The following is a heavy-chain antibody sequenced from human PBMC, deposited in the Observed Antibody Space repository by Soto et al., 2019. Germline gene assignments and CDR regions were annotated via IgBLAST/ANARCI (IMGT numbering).Heavy chain of an antibody. J-gene: IGHJ5*01. D-gene: IGHD1-26*01. V-gene: IGHV3-23*01. CDR1: GFTFSRYV. CDR2: ISGRGDNT. Sequence: GGSLRLSCAASGFTFSRYVMNWVRQAPGMGLEWVSGISGRGDNTYYADSVKGRFTISRDNSRNTLYFQMNSLRAEDTAVYYCAKDLTRVGPTADDSWGQGTLVTVSS. CDR3: AKDLTRVGPTADDS.